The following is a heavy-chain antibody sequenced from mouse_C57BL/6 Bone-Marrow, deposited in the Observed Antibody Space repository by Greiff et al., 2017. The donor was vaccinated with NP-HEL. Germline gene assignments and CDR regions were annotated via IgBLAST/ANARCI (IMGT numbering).Heavy chain of an antibody. J-gene: IGHJ1*03. CDR1: GYTFTNYW. CDR3: TRAGTRYVDV. Sequence: QVQLKQSGAELVRPGTSVKMSCKASGYTFTNYWIGWAKQRPGHGLEWIGDIYPGGGYTNYNEKFKGKATLTADKSSSPAYMQFSSLTSEDAAIYYCTRAGTRYVDVACTGTATTVSS. V-gene: IGHV1-63*01. CDR2: IYPGGGYT. D-gene: IGHD4-1*01.